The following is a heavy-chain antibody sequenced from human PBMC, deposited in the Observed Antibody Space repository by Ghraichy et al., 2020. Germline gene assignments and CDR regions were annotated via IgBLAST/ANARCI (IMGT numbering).Heavy chain of an antibody. J-gene: IGHJ3*01. CDR3: ARDRLGASDALDL. CDR2: LNTYNGNT. D-gene: IGHD1-26*01. Sequence: ASVKVSCKASGYTFSDYGLTWVRQAPGQGLEWMAWLNTYNGNTNSAQKFQGRFTLTTDTSTSTAYMELTSLRSDDTAVYFCARDRLGASDALDLWGQGTMITVS. V-gene: IGHV1-18*04. CDR1: GYTFSDYG.